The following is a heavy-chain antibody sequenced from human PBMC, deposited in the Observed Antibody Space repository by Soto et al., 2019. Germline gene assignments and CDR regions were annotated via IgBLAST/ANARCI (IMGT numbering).Heavy chain of an antibody. CDR2: INGNTGHT. CDR3: ARERKWEPLPY. J-gene: IGHJ4*02. D-gene: IGHD1-26*01. Sequence: QVQLVQSGAEVREPGASVKVSCKTSGYTFSRYGITWVRQAPGQGLEWVGWINGNTGHTVYAMNLEDSLTISTDTSTRAAYRELRSLKSDGTAVYFCARERKWEPLPYWGQGTLVTVSS. CDR1: GYTFSRYG. V-gene: IGHV1-18*01.